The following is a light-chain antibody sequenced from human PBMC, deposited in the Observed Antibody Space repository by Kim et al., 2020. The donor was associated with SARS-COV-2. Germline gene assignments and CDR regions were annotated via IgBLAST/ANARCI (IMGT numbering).Light chain of an antibody. CDR1: NLGDRY. Sequence: SYELTQPPSVSVSPGQTASITCSGDNLGDRYVCWYQQKPGQSPVLVIYHDTKRPSGIPERFSGSNSGNTATLTISGTQTMDEADYYCQAWDSSRVFVGGT. V-gene: IGLV3-1*01. J-gene: IGLJ3*02. CDR3: QAWDSSRV. CDR2: HDT.